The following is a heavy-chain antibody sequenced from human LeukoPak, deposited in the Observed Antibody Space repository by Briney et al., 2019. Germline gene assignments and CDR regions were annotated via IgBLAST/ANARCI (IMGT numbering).Heavy chain of an antibody. J-gene: IGHJ4*02. V-gene: IGHV1-3*01. CDR1: GYTFTSYA. D-gene: IGHD6-13*01. Sequence: VASVKVSCKASGYTFTSYAMHWVRQAPGQRLEWMGWINAGNGNTKYSQKFQGRVTITRDTSASTAYMELSSLRSEDTAVYYCARSKVSGYSSSPFDYWGQGTLVTVSS. CDR3: ARSKVSGYSSSPFDY. CDR2: INAGNGNT.